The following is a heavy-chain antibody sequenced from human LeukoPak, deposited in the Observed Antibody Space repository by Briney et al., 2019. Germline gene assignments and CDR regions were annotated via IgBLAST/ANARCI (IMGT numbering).Heavy chain of an antibody. CDR2: IDSDGSST. J-gene: IGHJ4*02. D-gene: IGHD5-24*01. CDR3: ARDTMD. Sequence: GGSLRLSCAASGLTFSKFWMHWVRQAPGKGLMWVSRIDSDGSSTSYADSVKGRFTISRDNAKNMLYLQMNSLRAEETAIYYCARDTMDWGQGTLVSVTS. CDR1: GLTFSKFW. V-gene: IGHV3-74*01.